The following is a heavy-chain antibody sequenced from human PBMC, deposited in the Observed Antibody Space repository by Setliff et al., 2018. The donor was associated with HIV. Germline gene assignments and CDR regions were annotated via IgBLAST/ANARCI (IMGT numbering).Heavy chain of an antibody. Sequence: QPGGSLRLSCAASGFTFNTYAMSWVRQAPGKGLEWVSVISGSGASTFYADSVKGRFTISRDNSKSTLYLQMNGLRVEDTAVYYCARSPQGGYFDYWGQGTRVTVSS. V-gene: IGHV3-23*01. CDR1: GFTFNTYA. CDR3: ARSPQGGYFDY. CDR2: ISGSGAST. J-gene: IGHJ4*03.